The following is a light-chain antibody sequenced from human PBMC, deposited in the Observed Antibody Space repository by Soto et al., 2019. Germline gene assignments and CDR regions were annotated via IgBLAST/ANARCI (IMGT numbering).Light chain of an antibody. J-gene: IGKJ2*01. Sequence: AVMTQSPLSLPVTLGQSASIAFESSQSLIYRDGNTYLNWFHQRPGQSPRRLMYQGYNRDSGVPHRVSGRGSGTDFTLEISGVEAEDVGVYYCMQATHWPYTFGQGTKLVIK. V-gene: IGKV2-30*01. CDR2: QGY. CDR3: MQATHWPYT. CDR1: QSLIYRDGNTY.